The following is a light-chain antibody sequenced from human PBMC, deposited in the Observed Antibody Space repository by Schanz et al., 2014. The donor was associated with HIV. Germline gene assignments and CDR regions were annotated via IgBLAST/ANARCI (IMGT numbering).Light chain of an antibody. J-gene: IGKJ4*01. CDR1: QGISNH. CDR3: QQYHTYPLT. CDR2: GAS. V-gene: IGKV1-16*02. Sequence: IQLTQSPSSLSASVGGRVTITCRASQGISNHLAWFQQKPGKAPKSLIYGASNLQSRVTSKFSGSGSGTEFTLTISGLQPEDLATYYCQQYHTYPLTFGGGTKVAI.